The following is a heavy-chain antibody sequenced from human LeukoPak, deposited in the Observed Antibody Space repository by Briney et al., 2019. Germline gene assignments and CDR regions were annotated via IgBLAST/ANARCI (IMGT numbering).Heavy chain of an antibody. CDR3: ARQTRYYYDSSGYYPGGYYYYYYMDV. D-gene: IGHD3-22*01. CDR2: INHSGST. CDR1: GGSFSGYY. Sequence: SETLSLTCAVYGGSFSGYYWSWIRQPPGKGLEWIGEINHSGSTNYNPSLKSRVTISVDTSKNQFPLKLSSVTAADTAVYYCARQTRYYYDSSGYYPGGYYYYYYMDVWGKGTTVTVSS. J-gene: IGHJ6*03. V-gene: IGHV4-34*01.